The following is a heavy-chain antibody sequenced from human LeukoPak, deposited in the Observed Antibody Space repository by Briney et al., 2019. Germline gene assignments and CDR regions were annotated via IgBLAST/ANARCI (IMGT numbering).Heavy chain of an antibody. CDR2: IIPIFGTA. CDR3: ARHPLPDIAVAGTARFDP. CDR1: GGTFSSYA. V-gene: IGHV1-69*05. Sequence: SVKVSCKASGGTFSSYAISWVRQAPGQGLEWMGRIIPIFGTANYAQKFQGRVTITTGESTSTAYMELSSLRSEDTAVYYCARHPLPDIAVAGTARFDPWGQGTLVTVSS. D-gene: IGHD6-19*01. J-gene: IGHJ5*02.